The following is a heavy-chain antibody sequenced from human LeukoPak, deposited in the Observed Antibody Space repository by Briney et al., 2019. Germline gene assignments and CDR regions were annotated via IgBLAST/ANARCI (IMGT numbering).Heavy chain of an antibody. D-gene: IGHD2-2*01. J-gene: IGHJ3*02. CDR3: ARHEGYCISSSCSDTFDI. CDR1: GYKFPTYW. Sequence: GESLKISLKGSGYKFPTYWIGWVRQMPGKGPEWMGIIYPDDSDTRYSPSFQGLVTISADKSISTAYLQWSSLKASDTAMYYCARHEGYCISSSCSDTFDIWGQGTMVTVSS. V-gene: IGHV5-51*01. CDR2: IYPDDSDT.